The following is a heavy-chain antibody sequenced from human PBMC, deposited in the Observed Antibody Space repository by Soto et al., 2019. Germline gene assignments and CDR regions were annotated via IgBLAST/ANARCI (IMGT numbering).Heavy chain of an antibody. CDR3: ARVGVYYDSKRGPFDY. CDR1: GFTFSSYW. CDR2: IKQDGSEK. J-gene: IGHJ4*02. Sequence: GGSLRLSCAASGFTFSSYWMGWVRQAPGKGLEWVANIKQDGSEKYYVDSVKGRFTISRDNAKNSLYLQMNSLRAEDTAVYYCARVGVYYDSKRGPFDYWGQGTLVTVSS. V-gene: IGHV3-7*03. D-gene: IGHD3-22*01.